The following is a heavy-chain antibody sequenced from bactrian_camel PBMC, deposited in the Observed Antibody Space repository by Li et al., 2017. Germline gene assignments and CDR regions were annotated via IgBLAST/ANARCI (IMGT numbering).Heavy chain of an antibody. CDR1: GTTFSKFS. D-gene: IGHD2*01. CDR3: AGTSRGGAWDRSQTYNY. J-gene: IGHJ4*01. Sequence: HVQLVESGGGSVQAGGSLRLSCTMPGTTFSKFSMGWVRQGPGKEREGVATISTGENAYYSDSVKGRFTISQDIRKNTIYLQMNSLKPEDTAMYYCAGTSRGGAWDRSQTYNYWGQGTQVTVS. V-gene: IGHV3S57*01. CDR2: ISTGENA.